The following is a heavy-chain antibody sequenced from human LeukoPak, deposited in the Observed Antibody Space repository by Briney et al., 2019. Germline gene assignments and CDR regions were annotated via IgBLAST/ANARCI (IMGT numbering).Heavy chain of an antibody. D-gene: IGHD4-17*01. CDR2: ISWNSGSI. V-gene: IGHV3-9*01. J-gene: IGHJ4*02. CDR3: AKESGYGDYDY. CDR1: GFTFDDYA. Sequence: PGGSLRLSCAASGFTFDDYAMHWVRQAPGKGLEWVSGISWNSGSIGYADSVKGRFTISRDNAKNSLYLQMNSLRAEDTALYYCAKESGYGDYDYWGQGTLVTVSS.